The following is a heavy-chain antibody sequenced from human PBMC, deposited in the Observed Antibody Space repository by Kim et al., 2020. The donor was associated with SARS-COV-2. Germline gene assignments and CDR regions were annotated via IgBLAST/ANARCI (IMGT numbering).Heavy chain of an antibody. D-gene: IGHD3-10*01. Sequence: GGSLRLSCAASGFTFSSYAMSWVRQAPGKGLEWVSAISGSGGSTYYADSVKGRFTISRDNSKNTLYLQMNSLRAEDTAVYYCAKEGPGYYGSGSYLVRRREEEGAGDVWGQGTTVTVSS. CDR2: ISGSGGST. V-gene: IGHV3-23*01. CDR3: AKEGPGYYGSGSYLVRRREEEGAGDV. CDR1: GFTFSSYA. J-gene: IGHJ6*02.